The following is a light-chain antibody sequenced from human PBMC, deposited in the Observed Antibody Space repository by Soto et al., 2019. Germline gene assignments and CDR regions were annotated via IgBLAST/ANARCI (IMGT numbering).Light chain of an antibody. CDR3: QQYNDWPPLT. V-gene: IGKV3-15*01. J-gene: IGKJ4*01. CDR1: QSIRTN. Sequence: EIMMTQSPATVSVSPGERATLSCRASQSIRTNVAWYQQKPGQALRLLIYDASTRATGLSSRFSGSGSGTEFTLTISSLQSEHVAIYYCQQYNDWPPLTFGGGTRLAI. CDR2: DAS.